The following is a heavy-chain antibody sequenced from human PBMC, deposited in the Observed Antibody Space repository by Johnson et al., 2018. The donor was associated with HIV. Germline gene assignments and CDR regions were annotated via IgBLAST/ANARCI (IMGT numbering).Heavy chain of an antibody. J-gene: IGHJ3*02. CDR3: AKDRTSGSYSDDAFDI. CDR2: ISGSGGST. CDR1: GFTFSSYA. Sequence: VQLVESGGGLVQPGGSLRLSCAASGFTFSSYAMSWVRQAPGKGLEWVSAISGSGGSTYYADSVKGRFTISRDNSKNTLYLQMNSLRAEDTDVYYCAKDRTSGSYSDDAFDIWGQGTMVTVSS. V-gene: IGHV3-23*04. D-gene: IGHD1-26*01.